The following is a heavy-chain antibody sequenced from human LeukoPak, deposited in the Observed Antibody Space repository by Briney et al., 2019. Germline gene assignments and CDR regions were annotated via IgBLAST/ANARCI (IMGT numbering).Heavy chain of an antibody. V-gene: IGHV4-59*01. CDR3: GRAWGGYRYAYGMDV. CDR2: IYYSGST. J-gene: IGHJ6*02. Sequence: SESLSLTCTVSGGSFTPYYRSWIRQPPGRGLEWVGTIYYSGSTNYNPSLKSRVTISVTKTKKQFSLKLSSVLVADTAVYYCGRAWGGYRYAYGMDVWGQGTTVTVSS. D-gene: IGHD5-18*01. CDR1: GGSFTPYY.